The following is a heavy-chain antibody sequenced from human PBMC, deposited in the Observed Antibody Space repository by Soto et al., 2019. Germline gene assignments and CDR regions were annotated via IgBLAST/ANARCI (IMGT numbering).Heavy chain of an antibody. J-gene: IGHJ4*02. CDR2: INSDGSST. CDR3: ARVRSRYYFDY. V-gene: IGHV3-74*01. D-gene: IGHD3-10*01. Sequence: GGSLRLSCAASGFIFSSYWMHWVRQAPGKGLVWVSRINSDGSSTSYADSVKGRFTISRDNAKNTLYLQMNSLRAEDTAVYYCARVRSRYYFDYWGQGTLVTVSS. CDR1: GFIFSSYW.